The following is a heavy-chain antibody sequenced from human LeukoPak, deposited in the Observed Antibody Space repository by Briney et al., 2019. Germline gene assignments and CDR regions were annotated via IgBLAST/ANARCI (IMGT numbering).Heavy chain of an antibody. D-gene: IGHD1-1*01. J-gene: IGHJ6*03. CDR2: INHSRST. CDR1: GGSFSGYY. V-gene: IGHV4-34*01. Sequence: SETLSLTCAVYGGSFSGYYWSWIRQPPGKGLEWIGEINHSRSTNYNPSLKSRVTISVDTSKNQFSLKLSSVTAADTAVYYCARGPLARLSTHYYYYMDVWGQGTTVTVSS. CDR3: ARGPLARLSTHYYYYMDV.